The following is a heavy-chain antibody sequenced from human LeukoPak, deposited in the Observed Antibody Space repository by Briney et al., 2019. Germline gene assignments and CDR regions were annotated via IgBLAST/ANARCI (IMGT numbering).Heavy chain of an antibody. J-gene: IGHJ4*02. V-gene: IGHV3-23*01. CDR1: GFTFSSFA. CDR2: ISGSGGST. D-gene: IGHD7-27*01. Sequence: GSLRLSCAASGFTFSSFAMSWVRQAPGKGPEWVSIISGSGGSTYYADSVKGRFTISRDNSKNTLYLQMNSLRAEDTAVYYCAKGLNRVWGSEFDYWGQGTLVTVSS. CDR3: AKGLNRVWGSEFDY.